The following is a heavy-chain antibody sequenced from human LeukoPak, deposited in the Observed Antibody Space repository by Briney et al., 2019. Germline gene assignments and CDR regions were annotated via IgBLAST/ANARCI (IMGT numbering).Heavy chain of an antibody. CDR3: ARGDAFDI. V-gene: IGHV3-74*01. J-gene: IGHJ3*02. CDR2: INSDGSCT. Sequence: GSLRLSFAASGXSVSNKYMSWVRQAPGKGLVWGSRINSDGSCTSYADSVKGRFTISRDNAWNTLYLQMNSLRAEDTAVYYCARGDAFDIWGQGTMVTVSS. CDR1: GXSVSNKY.